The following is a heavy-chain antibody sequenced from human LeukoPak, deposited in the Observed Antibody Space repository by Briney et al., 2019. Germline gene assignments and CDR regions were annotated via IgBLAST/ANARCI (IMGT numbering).Heavy chain of an antibody. CDR3: ATAQLPLSILDL. V-gene: IGHV1-18*01. CDR1: GYTFTNYG. CDR2: ISAYNGNK. J-gene: IGHJ2*01. Sequence: ASVKVSCKASGYTFTNYGISWVRQSPGQGLDWMGWISAYNGNKVYAQKFQGRVTMTEDTSTDTAYMELSSLRSEDTAVYYCATAQLPLSILDLWGRGTLVTVSS. D-gene: IGHD2-21*01.